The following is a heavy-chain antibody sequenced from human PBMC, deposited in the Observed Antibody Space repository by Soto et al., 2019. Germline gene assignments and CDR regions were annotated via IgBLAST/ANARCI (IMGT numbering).Heavy chain of an antibody. CDR1: GFTVSSNY. D-gene: IGHD5-12*01. Sequence: EVQLVESGGGLVQPGGSLRLSCAASGFTVSSNYMSWVRQAPGKGLEWVSVIYSGGSTYYADSVKGRFTISRHNSKNTLYLQMNSLRAEDTAVYYCARGRLEMATRYYFDYWGQGTLVTVSS. V-gene: IGHV3-53*04. CDR3: ARGRLEMATRYYFDY. CDR2: IYSGGST. J-gene: IGHJ4*02.